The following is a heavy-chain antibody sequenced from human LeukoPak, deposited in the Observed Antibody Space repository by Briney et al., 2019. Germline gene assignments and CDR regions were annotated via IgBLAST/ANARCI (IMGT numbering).Heavy chain of an antibody. J-gene: IGHJ4*02. CDR2: IYYSGST. Sequence: KPSQTPSLTCTVSGGTISSGDYYWSRIRQPPGKGLEWIGYIYYSGSTYYNPSFKSRVTISVDTSKNQFSLKLSSVTAADTAVYYCAREDYGDYLPVYWGQGTLVTVSS. CDR1: GGTISSGDYY. CDR3: AREDYGDYLPVY. D-gene: IGHD4-17*01. V-gene: IGHV4-30-4*01.